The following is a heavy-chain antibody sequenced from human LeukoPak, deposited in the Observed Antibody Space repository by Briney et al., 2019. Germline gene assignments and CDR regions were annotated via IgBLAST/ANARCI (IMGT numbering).Heavy chain of an antibody. D-gene: IGHD4-23*01. CDR2: IYYSGST. CDR3: ARDAHYGGNYYFDY. V-gene: IGHV4-61*01. J-gene: IGHJ4*02. Sequence: SETLSLTCTVSSGSVSSGSYYWRWIRQPPGKGLEWIGYIYYSGSTNYNPSLKSRVTISVDTSKNQFSLKLSSVTAADTAVYYCARDAHYGGNYYFDYWGQGTLVTVSS. CDR1: SGSVSSGSYY.